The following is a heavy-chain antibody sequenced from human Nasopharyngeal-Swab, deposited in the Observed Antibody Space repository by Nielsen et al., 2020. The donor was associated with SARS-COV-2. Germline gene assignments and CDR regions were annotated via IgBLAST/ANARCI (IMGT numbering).Heavy chain of an antibody. CDR3: ARHDFNNYEINY. D-gene: IGHD4-11*01. CDR1: GSSISNYY. J-gene: IGHJ4*02. Sequence: SDTLSLTCTVYGSSISNYYWSWIRQPPGKGLEWIGYMSYSGSTNYNPSLKSRVTLSLDTSKNQVSLKLNSVTAADTAVYYCARHDFNNYEINYWGQGTLVTVSS. CDR2: MSYSGST. V-gene: IGHV4-59*01.